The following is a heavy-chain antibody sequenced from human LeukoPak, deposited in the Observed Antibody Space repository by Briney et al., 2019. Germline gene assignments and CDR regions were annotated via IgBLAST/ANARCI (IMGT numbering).Heavy chain of an antibody. CDR2: INHSGST. CDR3: ARENVLRYFPFDP. D-gene: IGHD3-9*01. J-gene: IGHJ5*02. Sequence: SETLSLTCAVYGGSFSGYYWSWIRQPPGKGLEWIGEINHSGSTNYNPSLKSRVTISVDTSKNQFSPKLRSVTAADTAVYYCARENVLRYFPFDPWGQGTLVTVSS. CDR1: GGSFSGYY. V-gene: IGHV4-34*01.